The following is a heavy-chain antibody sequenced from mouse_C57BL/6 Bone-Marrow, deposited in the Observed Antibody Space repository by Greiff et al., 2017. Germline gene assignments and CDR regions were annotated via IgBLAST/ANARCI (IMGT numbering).Heavy chain of an antibody. CDR2: IDPENGDT. CDR1: GFNIKDDY. CDR3: TLYYGSSPFAY. J-gene: IGHJ3*01. V-gene: IGHV14-4*01. Sequence: DVQLQESGAELVRPGASVKLSCTASGFNIKDDYMHWVKQRPEQGLEWIGWIDPENGDTEYASKFQGKATITADTSSNTAYLQLSSLTSEDTAVYYCTLYYGSSPFAYWGQGTLVTVSA. D-gene: IGHD1-1*01.